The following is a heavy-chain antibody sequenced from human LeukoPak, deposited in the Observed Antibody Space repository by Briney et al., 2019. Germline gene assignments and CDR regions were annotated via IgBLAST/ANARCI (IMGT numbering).Heavy chain of an antibody. CDR2: IYYSGST. CDR3: ARGGDYGDYHFDY. Sequence: SETLSLTCTVSGGSVSSGSYYWSWIRQPPGKGLEWIGYIYYSGSTYYNPSLKSRVTISVDRSKNQFSLKLSSVTAADTAVYYCARGGDYGDYHFDYWGQGTLVTVSS. CDR1: GGSVSSGSYY. V-gene: IGHV4-61*01. J-gene: IGHJ4*02. D-gene: IGHD4-17*01.